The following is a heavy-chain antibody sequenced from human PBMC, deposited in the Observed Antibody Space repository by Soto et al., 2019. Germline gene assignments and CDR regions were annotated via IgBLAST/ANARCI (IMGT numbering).Heavy chain of an antibody. J-gene: IGHJ4*02. CDR3: ARDCNYCGGGNSYNS. V-gene: IGHV3-7*01. CDR1: GFTFSSYW. CDR2: IRQDGSEI. Sequence: PGGSLRLSCAASGFTFSSYWMSWVRQAPGKGLEWVANIRQDGSEIHYVDSVKGRFTISRDNAKNSLYLQMNSLSAEDTAVYYCARDCNYCGGGNSYNSWGQGALVPVSS. D-gene: IGHD2-15*01.